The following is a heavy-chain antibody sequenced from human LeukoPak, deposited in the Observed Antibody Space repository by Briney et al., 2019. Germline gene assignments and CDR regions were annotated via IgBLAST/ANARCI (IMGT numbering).Heavy chain of an antibody. CDR1: GFTFSSYW. D-gene: IGHD1-14*01. J-gene: IGHJ6*03. CDR2: IKQDGSEK. Sequence: GGSLRLSCAASGFTFSSYWMSWVRQAPGKGLEWVANIKQDGSEKYYVGSVKGRFTISRDNAKNSLYLQMNSLRAEDTAVYYCARTPGSPYYYYYMDVWGKGTTVTVAS. CDR3: ARTPGSPYYYYYMDV. V-gene: IGHV3-7*01.